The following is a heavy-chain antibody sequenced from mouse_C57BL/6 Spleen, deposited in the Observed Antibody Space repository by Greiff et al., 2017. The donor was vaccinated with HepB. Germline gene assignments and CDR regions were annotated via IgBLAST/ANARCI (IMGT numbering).Heavy chain of an antibody. Sequence: VQLQESGAELARPGASVKMSCKASGYTFTSYTMHWVKQRPGQGLEWIGYINPSSGYTKYNQKFKDKATLTEDKSSSTAYMQMSSLTSEDSAVYYCGRWEGPYYAMDDRGQGTSVTVSS. CDR2: INPSSGYT. J-gene: IGHJ4*01. V-gene: IGHV1-4*01. D-gene: IGHD3-3*01. CDR1: GYTFTSYT. CDR3: GRWEGPYYAMDD.